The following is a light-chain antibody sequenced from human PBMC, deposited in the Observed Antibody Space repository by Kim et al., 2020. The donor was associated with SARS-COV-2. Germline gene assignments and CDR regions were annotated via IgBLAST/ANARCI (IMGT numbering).Light chain of an antibody. Sequence: VSPGQTASITCSGDKLGDKYASWYQQKPGQSPVLVIYQDTKRPSGIPERFSGSNSGNTATLTISGTQAMDEADYYCQAWDSSTAVFGTGTKVTVL. CDR3: QAWDSSTAV. CDR1: KLGDKY. J-gene: IGLJ1*01. CDR2: QDT. V-gene: IGLV3-1*01.